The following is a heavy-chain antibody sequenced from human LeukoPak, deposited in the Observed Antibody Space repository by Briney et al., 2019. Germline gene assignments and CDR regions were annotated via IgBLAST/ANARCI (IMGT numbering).Heavy chain of an antibody. V-gene: IGHV3-23*01. CDR3: AKPYSIVVVPAAS. CDR1: GFTFSSYA. J-gene: IGHJ4*02. D-gene: IGHD2-2*01. CDR2: ISGSGGST. Sequence: GGSLRLSCAASGFTFSSYAMSWVRQAPGKGLEWVSAISGSGGSTYYAASVKGRFTISRDNSKNTLYLQMNSLRAEDTAVYYCAKPYSIVVVPAASWGQGTLVTVSS.